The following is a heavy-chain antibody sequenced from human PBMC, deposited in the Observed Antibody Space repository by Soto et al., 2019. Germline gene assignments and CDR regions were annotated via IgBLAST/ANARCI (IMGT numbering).Heavy chain of an antibody. D-gene: IGHD6-6*01. CDR2: IYYSGST. V-gene: IGHV4-39*01. CDR3: ARPRSSYSSSSPFDY. CDR1: GGSISSSSYH. Sequence: SETLSLTCTVSGGSISSSSYHWGWIRQPPGKGLEWIGSIYYSGSTYYNPSLKSRVTISVDTSKNQFSLKLSSVTAADTAVYYCARPRSSYSSSSPFDYWGQGTLVTVSS. J-gene: IGHJ4*02.